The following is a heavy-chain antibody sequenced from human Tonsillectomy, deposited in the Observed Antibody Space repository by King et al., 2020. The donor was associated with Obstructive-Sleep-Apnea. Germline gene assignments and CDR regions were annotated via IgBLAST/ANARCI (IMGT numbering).Heavy chain of an antibody. CDR2: ISSSSSYI. D-gene: IGHD1-26*01. CDR1: GFTFSSYS. V-gene: IGHV3-21*01. Sequence: VQLVESGGGLVKPGGSLRLSCAASGFTFSSYSMNWVRQAPGKGLEWVSSISSSSSYIYYADSVKGRFTISRDNAKNSLYLQMNSLRAEDTAVYYCARVLLVGATETGIDAFDIWGQGTMVTVSS. CDR3: ARVLLVGATETGIDAFDI. J-gene: IGHJ3*02.